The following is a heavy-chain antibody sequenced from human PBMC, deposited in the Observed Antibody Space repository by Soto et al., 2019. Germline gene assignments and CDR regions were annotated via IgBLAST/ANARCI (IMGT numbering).Heavy chain of an antibody. CDR3: ARAYYDRSGYAVDP. CDR2: IYKGGSI. Sequence: PSETLSLTCRVSGGSISNDYWTWIRQPPGKGLGWIGYIYKGGSINYNPSLKSRVTISVDTSNNQFSLKLSSVTAADTAVYYCARAYYDRSGYAVDPWGQGTLVTVSS. V-gene: IGHV4-4*09. J-gene: IGHJ5*02. D-gene: IGHD3-22*01. CDR1: GGSISNDY.